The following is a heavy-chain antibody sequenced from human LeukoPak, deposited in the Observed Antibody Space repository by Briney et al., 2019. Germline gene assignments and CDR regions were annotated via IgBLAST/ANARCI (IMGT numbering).Heavy chain of an antibody. V-gene: IGHV1-8*03. CDR2: MNPNSGNT. Sequence: ASVKVSCKASGYTFTSYDINWVRQATGQGLEWMGWMNPNSGNTGYAQKFQGRVTITRNTSISTAYMELSSLRSEDTAVYYCARRGIAARQGAFDIWGQGTMVTVSS. CDR3: ARRGIAARQGAFDI. CDR1: GYTFTSYD. J-gene: IGHJ3*02. D-gene: IGHD6-6*01.